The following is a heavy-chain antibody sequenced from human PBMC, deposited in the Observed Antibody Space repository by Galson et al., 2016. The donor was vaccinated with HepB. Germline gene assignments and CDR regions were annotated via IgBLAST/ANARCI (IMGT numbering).Heavy chain of an antibody. CDR3: AGMKRGYSLAPTYDFRRGVYSAMDV. Sequence: SETLSLTCTVSGGSISSSSYYWGWIRQPPGKGLEWIGSISNSGSTYYNPSLKSRVTISVDTPKNQFSLKLSSVTAADTAMYYCAGMKRGYSLAPTYDFRRGVYSAMDVWGQGPTVTVSS. D-gene: IGHD3-3*01. J-gene: IGHJ6*02. CDR1: GGSISSSSYY. V-gene: IGHV4-39*01. CDR2: ISNSGST.